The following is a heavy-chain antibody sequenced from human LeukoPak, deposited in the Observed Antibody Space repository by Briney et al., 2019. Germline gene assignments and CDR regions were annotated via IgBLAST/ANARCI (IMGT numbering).Heavy chain of an antibody. CDR1: GYSISSGYY. V-gene: IGHV4-38-2*01. Sequence: SETLSLTCAVSGYSISSGYYWGWIRQPPGKGLEWIGNIFHSGSTYYNRSLRSRVTISVDTSKNQFSLKLSSVTAADTAVYYCATFGDIIVIPTANYWGQGILVTVSS. D-gene: IGHD2-2*01. J-gene: IGHJ4*02. CDR2: IFHSGST. CDR3: ATFGDIIVIPTANY.